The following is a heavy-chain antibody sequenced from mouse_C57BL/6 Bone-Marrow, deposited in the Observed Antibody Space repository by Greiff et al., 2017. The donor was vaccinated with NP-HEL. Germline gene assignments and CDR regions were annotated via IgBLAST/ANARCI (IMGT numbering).Heavy chain of an antibody. CDR1: GYSFTDYN. D-gene: IGHD1-1*01. Sequence: EVQLQESGPELVKPGASVKISCKASGYSFTDYNMNWVKQSNGKSLEWIGVINPNYGTTSYNQKFKGKATLTVDQSSSTAYMQLNSLPSEDSSVYYCARLGYYGSSSYYFDYWGQGTTLTVSS. CDR3: ARLGYYGSSSYYFDY. V-gene: IGHV1-39*01. J-gene: IGHJ2*01. CDR2: INPNYGTT.